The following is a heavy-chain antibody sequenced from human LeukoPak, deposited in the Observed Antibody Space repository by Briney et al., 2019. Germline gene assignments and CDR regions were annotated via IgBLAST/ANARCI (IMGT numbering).Heavy chain of an antibody. CDR1: GFTVSSNY. J-gene: IGHJ4*02. V-gene: IGHV3-66*01. Sequence: PGGSLRLSCAASGFTVSSNYMSWVRQAPGKGLEWVSVIYSGGSTFYADSVKGRFTISRDSSKNTLYLQMNSLRAEDTAVYYCAREERLGVEDYWGQGTLVTVSS. CDR2: IYSGGST. CDR3: AREERLGVEDY. D-gene: IGHD2-15*01.